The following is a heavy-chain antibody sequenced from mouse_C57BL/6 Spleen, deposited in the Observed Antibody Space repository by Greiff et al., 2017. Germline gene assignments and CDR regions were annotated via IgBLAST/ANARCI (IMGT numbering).Heavy chain of an antibody. CDR1: GFTFSNYW. CDR2: IRLKSDNYAT. D-gene: IGHD2-2*01. Sequence: EVKLEESGGGLVQPGGSMKLSCVASGFTFSNYWMNWVRQSPEKGLEWVAQIRLKSDNYATHYAESVKGRFTISRDDSKSSVYLQMNNLRAEDTGIYYCTGGYDWYCDVWGTGTTVTVSS. V-gene: IGHV6-3*01. J-gene: IGHJ1*03. CDR3: TGGYDWYCDV.